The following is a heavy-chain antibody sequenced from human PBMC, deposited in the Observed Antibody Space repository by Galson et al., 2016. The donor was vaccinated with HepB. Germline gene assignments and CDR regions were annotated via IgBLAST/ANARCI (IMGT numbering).Heavy chain of an antibody. J-gene: IGHJ4*02. V-gene: IGHV4-39*07. CDR1: SGSITTTNYS. CDR3: AKVREQPLVGLFWGTYFYY. CDR2: SRYRGTT. D-gene: IGHD6-13*01. Sequence: SETLSLTCAVSSGSITTTNYSWGWIRQPPGKGLEWIGSSRYRGTTYYNPSLKSRLSISIDMSKNQFSLKLSSVTAADTALYSCAKVREQPLVGLFWGTYFYYWGQGILVTVSS.